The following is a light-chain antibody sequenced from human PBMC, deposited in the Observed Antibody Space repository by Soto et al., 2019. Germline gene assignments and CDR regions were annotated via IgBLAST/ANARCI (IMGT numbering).Light chain of an antibody. J-gene: IGKJ1*01. Sequence: DIQMTQSPSAMSAYVGDRVTITCRASQGISSYLAWYQQKPGKAPKLLIYAASTLQSGVPSRFSGSGSGTEFTLTISSLQPEDFATYYCQQLNSYPRGTFGQGTKVEIQ. CDR1: QGISSY. V-gene: IGKV1-9*01. CDR2: AAS. CDR3: QQLNSYPRGT.